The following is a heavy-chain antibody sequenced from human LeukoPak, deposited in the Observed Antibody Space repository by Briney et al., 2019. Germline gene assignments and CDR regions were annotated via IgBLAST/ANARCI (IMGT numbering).Heavy chain of an antibody. CDR1: GGSISSSSYY. Sequence: SEALSLTCTVSGGSISSSSYYWGWIRQPPGTGLEWIGSIYYSGSTYYNPSLKSRVTISVDTSKNQFSLKLSSVTAADTAVYYCARHSASWYYYDSSGYPGYFDYWGQGTLVTVSS. D-gene: IGHD3-22*01. CDR3: ARHSASWYYYDSSGYPGYFDY. V-gene: IGHV4-39*01. J-gene: IGHJ4*02. CDR2: IYYSGST.